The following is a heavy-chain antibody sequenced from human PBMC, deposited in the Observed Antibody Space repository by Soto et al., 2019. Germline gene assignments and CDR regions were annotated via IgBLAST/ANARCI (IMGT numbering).Heavy chain of an antibody. CDR3: AKDYSTVTTDPLSVVLFDY. J-gene: IGHJ4*02. CDR2: ITSDGRT. CDR1: GFTFSSYA. Sequence: GGSLRLSCAASGFTFSSYAMIWVRQAPGKGLEWVSIITSDGRTYYADSVKGRFTISRDNSKNTVYLQMNSLRAEDTAVYYCAKDYSTVTTDPLSVVLFDYWGQGALVTVSS. D-gene: IGHD4-17*01. V-gene: IGHV3-23*01.